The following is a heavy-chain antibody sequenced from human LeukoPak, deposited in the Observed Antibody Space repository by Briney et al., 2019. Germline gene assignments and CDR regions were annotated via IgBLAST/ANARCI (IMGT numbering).Heavy chain of an antibody. CDR1: GFTFGDYA. CDR2: IQGKAYGGAT. CDR3: TRGPHPRCSSSGCYLDY. V-gene: IGHV3-49*04. Sequence: GGSLRLSCTTSGFTFGDYAMSWVRQAPGKGLEWVGFIQGKAYGGATEYAASVKGRFSISRDESKSIANLQMNNLKTEDTAVYYCTRGPHPRCSSSGCYLDYWGQGTLVTVSS. D-gene: IGHD2-2*01. J-gene: IGHJ4*02.